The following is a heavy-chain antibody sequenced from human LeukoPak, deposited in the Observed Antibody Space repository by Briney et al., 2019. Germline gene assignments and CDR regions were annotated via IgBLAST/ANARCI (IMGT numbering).Heavy chain of an antibody. Sequence: PGGSLRLSCAGSGFIFSDFYMSWIRQAPGKGLEWVSLIYSSSDYIYYADSVKGRFTISRDNSKSTLYLQMNSLRAEDTAVYYCAKASGYYTLDYWGQGTLVTVSS. CDR3: AKASGYYTLDY. CDR2: IYSSSDYI. CDR1: GFIFSDFY. V-gene: IGHV3-11*06. J-gene: IGHJ4*02. D-gene: IGHD3-22*01.